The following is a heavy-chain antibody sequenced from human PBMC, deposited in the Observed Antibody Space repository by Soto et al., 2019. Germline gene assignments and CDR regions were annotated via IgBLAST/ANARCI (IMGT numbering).Heavy chain of an antibody. CDR2: IYYSGST. D-gene: IGHD3-22*01. CDR3: ARDLNPIYYDSSGYYSGFDP. CDR1: GGSISSGGYY. V-gene: IGHV4-31*03. Sequence: KTSETLSLTCTVSGGSISSGGYYWSWIRQHPGKGLEWIGYIYYSGSTYYNPSLKSRVTISVDTSKNQFSLKLSSVTAADTAVYYCARDLNPIYYDSSGYYSGFDPWGQGTLVTVSS. J-gene: IGHJ5*02.